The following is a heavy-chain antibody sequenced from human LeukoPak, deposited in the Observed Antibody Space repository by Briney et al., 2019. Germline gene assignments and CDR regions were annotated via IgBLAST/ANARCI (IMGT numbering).Heavy chain of an antibody. CDR2: IIPIFGTA. CDR1: GGTFSSYA. D-gene: IGHD2-21*02. Sequence: LVKVSCKASGGTFSSYAISWVRQAPGQGLEWMGGIIPIFGTANYAQKFQGRVTITADESTSTAYMELSSLRSEDTAVYYCATPRVTLPHDAFDIWGQGTMVTVSS. J-gene: IGHJ3*02. V-gene: IGHV1-69*13. CDR3: ATPRVTLPHDAFDI.